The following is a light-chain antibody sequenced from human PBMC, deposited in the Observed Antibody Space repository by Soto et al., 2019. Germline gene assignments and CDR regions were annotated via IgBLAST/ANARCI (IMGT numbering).Light chain of an antibody. Sequence: QSALTQHASVSGSPGQSITISCTGTSSDVGAYDYVSWYQQHPDKAPKLMIYEVSNRPSGVSNRFSGSKSVNTATLTISGLQADDEADYYCSSYTSSSTRVFGTGTKVTVL. V-gene: IGLV2-14*03. CDR2: EVS. CDR3: SSYTSSSTRV. J-gene: IGLJ1*01. CDR1: SSDVGAYDY.